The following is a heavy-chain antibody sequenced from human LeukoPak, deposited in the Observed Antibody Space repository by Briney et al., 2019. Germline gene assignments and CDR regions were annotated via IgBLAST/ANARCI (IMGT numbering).Heavy chain of an antibody. CDR2: INPNSGGT. J-gene: IGHJ4*02. CDR1: GYTFTGYY. CDR3: ASVAGYYPLEPHVDY. Sequence: GASVKVSCKASGYTFTGYYMHWVRQAPGQGLEWMGWINPNSGGTNYAQKFQGRVTMTRDTSISTAYMELSRLRSDDTAVYYCASVAGYYPLEPHVDYWGQGTLVTVSS. V-gene: IGHV1-2*02. D-gene: IGHD1-26*01.